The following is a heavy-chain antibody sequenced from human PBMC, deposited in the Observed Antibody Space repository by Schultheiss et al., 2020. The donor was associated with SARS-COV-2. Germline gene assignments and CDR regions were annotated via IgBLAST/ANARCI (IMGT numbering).Heavy chain of an antibody. J-gene: IGHJ6*03. CDR1: GGSISSSNW. CDR3: AITTHYYDSSGYHYYMDV. CDR2: IDHRGST. V-gene: IGHV4-4*02. D-gene: IGHD3-22*01. Sequence: SETLSLTCAVSGGSISSSNWWSWVRQPPGKGLEWIGEIDHRGSTNYNPSLKSRVTISVDTSKNQFSLRLTSVTAADTAVYYCAITTHYYDSSGYHYYMDVWGKGTTVTVSS.